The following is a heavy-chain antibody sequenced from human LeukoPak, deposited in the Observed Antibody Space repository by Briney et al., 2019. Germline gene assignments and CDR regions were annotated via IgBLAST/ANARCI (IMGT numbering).Heavy chain of an antibody. D-gene: IGHD6-13*01. J-gene: IGHJ4*02. V-gene: IGHV1-18*01. CDR3: ARDAAIAAAGQPAGTRLDY. CDR2: ISAYNGNT. CDR1: GYTFTSYG. Sequence: ASVKVPCKASGYTFTSYGISWVRQAPGQGLEWMGWISAYNGNTNYAQKLQGRVTMTTDTSTSTAYMELRSLRSDDTAVYYCARDAAIAAAGQPAGTRLDYWGQGTLVTVSS.